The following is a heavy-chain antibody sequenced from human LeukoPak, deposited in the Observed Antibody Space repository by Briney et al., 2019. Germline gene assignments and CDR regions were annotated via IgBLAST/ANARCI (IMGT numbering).Heavy chain of an antibody. V-gene: IGHV1-2*02. D-gene: IGHD3-22*01. Sequence: GASVKVSCKASGYTFTGYYMHWVRQAPGQGLEWMGWINPNSGGTNYAQKFQGRVTMTRDTSISTAYMELGRLRSDDTAVYYCARALDSSGYFDYWGQGTLVTVSS. CDR2: INPNSGGT. CDR1: GYTFTGYY. CDR3: ARALDSSGYFDY. J-gene: IGHJ4*02.